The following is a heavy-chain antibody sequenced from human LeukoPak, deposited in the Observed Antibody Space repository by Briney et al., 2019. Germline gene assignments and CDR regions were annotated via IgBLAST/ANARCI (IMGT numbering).Heavy chain of an antibody. CDR3: AHSSWAQRGAFDI. CDR2: IYWDDDK. V-gene: IGHV2-5*08. D-gene: IGHD3-16*01. Sequence: SGPALVKPTQTLTLTCTFSGFSLTTGGMCVSWIRQPPGKALEWLALIYWDDDKRYRPSLKSRLTITKGTSKDQVVLRMTNMDPVDTATYYCAHSSWAQRGAFDIWGQGTMVTVSS. J-gene: IGHJ3*02. CDR1: GFSLTTGGMC.